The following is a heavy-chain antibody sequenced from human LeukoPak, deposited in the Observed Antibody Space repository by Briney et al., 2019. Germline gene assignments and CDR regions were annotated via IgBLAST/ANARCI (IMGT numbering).Heavy chain of an antibody. CDR1: GFIFSTYA. CDR2: ISGSGGST. V-gene: IGHV3-23*01. CDR3: AKVKAFSSGWYYFDS. Sequence: GGSLRLSCAASGFIFSTYAMSWVRQAPGKGLEWVSAISGSGGSTYYGDSVKGRFTISRDNSKNTLYLQMNSLRVEDTAAYYCAKVKAFSSGWYYFDSWGQGTLVTVSS. J-gene: IGHJ4*02. D-gene: IGHD6-19*01.